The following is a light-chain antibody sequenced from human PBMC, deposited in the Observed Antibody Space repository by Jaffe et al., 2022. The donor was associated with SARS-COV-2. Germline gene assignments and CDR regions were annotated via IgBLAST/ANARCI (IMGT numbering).Light chain of an antibody. V-gene: IGLV1-44*01. CDR3: AAWDDSLNARL. CDR1: SSNIGRNT. Sequence: QSVLTQPPSASGTPGQRVTISCSGSSSNIGRNTVNWYQQLPGTAPKLLIYSNNQRPSGVPDRFSGSKSGTSASLAISGLLSEDEADYYCAAWDDSLNARLFGGGTKLTVL. CDR2: SNN. J-gene: IGLJ2*01.